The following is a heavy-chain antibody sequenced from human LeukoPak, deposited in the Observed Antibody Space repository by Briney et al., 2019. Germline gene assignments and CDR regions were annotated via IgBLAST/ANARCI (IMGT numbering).Heavy chain of an antibody. CDR2: ITSSSSYI. V-gene: IGHV3-21*01. CDR1: GFTFISYW. J-gene: IGHJ5*02. CDR3: AREMLAAVAAQS. Sequence: GGSLRLSCAASGFTFISYWMSWVRQAPGKGLEWVSSITSSSSYIYYADSVKGRFTISRDDAKNSLYLQMNSLRAEDTAVYYCAREMLAAVAAQSWGQGTLVTVSS. D-gene: IGHD6-19*01.